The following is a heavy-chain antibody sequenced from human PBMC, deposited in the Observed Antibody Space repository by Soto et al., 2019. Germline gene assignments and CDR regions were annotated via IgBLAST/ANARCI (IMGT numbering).Heavy chain of an antibody. CDR2: IYYSGST. V-gene: IGHV4-31*03. J-gene: IGHJ4*02. CDR3: ARVSPHDSSPRYFTIFGVEGGSRRFIDY. Sequence: SETLSLTCTVSGGSISSGGYYWSWIRQHPGKGLEWIGYIYYSGSTYYNPSLKSRVTISVDTSKNQFSLKLSSVTAADTAVYYCARVSPHDSSPRYFTIFGVEGGSRRFIDYWGQGTLVTVSS. D-gene: IGHD3-3*01. CDR1: GGSISSGGYY.